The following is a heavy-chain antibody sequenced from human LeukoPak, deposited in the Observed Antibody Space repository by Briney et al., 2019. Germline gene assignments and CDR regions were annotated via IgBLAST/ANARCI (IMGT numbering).Heavy chain of an antibody. CDR3: ASRSTYYYGSGSYFWSY. D-gene: IGHD3-10*01. Sequence: SETLSLTCTVSGGSISSSSYYWGWIRQPPGKGLEWIGSIYYSGSTYYNPSLKGRVTISVDASKNQFSLKLSSVTAADTAVYYCASRSTYYYGSGSYFWSYWGQGTLVTVSS. CDR2: IYYSGST. V-gene: IGHV4-39*01. CDR1: GGSISSSSYY. J-gene: IGHJ4*02.